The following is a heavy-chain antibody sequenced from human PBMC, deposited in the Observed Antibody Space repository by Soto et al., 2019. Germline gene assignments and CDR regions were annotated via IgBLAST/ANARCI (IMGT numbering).Heavy chain of an antibody. J-gene: IGHJ4*02. CDR1: GFTFSSYG. D-gene: IGHD4-17*01. CDR3: ARDSRKTTDYGGNSGFDY. V-gene: IGHV3-33*01. Sequence: HPGGSLRPSCAASGFTFSSYGMHWVRQAPGKGLEWVAVIWYDGSNKYYADSVKGRFTISRDNSKNTLYLQMNSLRAEDTAVYYCARDSRKTTDYGGNSGFDYWGQGTLVTVSS. CDR2: IWYDGSNK.